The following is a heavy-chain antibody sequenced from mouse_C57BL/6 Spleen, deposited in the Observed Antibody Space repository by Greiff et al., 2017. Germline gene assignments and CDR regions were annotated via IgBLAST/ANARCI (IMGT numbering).Heavy chain of an antibody. CDR3: TLITTVVYWYCDV. Sequence: VMLQQPGAELVKPGASVKFSCKASGYTFTSYWMHWVQQRPGHGLEWIGMIHPNSGSTNYNAKFKSKATLTVDKSSSTAYMQLSSLTSEDSAVYYCTLITTVVYWYCDVGGTGTTVTVSS. J-gene: IGHJ1*03. CDR2: IHPNSGST. CDR1: GYTFTSYW. V-gene: IGHV1-64*01. D-gene: IGHD1-1*01.